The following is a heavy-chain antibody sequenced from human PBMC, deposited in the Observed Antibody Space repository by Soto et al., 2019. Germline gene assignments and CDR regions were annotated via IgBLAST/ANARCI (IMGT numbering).Heavy chain of an antibody. J-gene: IGHJ3*02. CDR3: TTDFNDPDDAFDI. CDR1: SNAW. V-gene: IGHV3-15*06. CDR2: IKSKTDGGTT. Sequence: SNAWMNWVRQAPGKGLEWVGRIKSKTDGGTTNYTAPVKDRFAISRDDSKNTLYLQMNSLKTEDTAVYYCTTDFNDPDDAFDIWGQGTMVTVAS. D-gene: IGHD1-1*01.